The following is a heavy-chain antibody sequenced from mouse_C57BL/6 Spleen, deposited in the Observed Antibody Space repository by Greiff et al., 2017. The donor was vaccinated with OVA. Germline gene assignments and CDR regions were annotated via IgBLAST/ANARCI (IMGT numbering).Heavy chain of an antibody. Sequence: QVKLKESGPELVKPGASVKISCKASGYAFSSSWMNWVKQRPGKGLEWIGRIYPGDGDTNYNGKFKGKATLTADKSSSTAYMQLSSLTSEDSAVYFCASPAAYWGQGTLVTVSA. CDR2: IYPGDGDT. V-gene: IGHV1-82*01. CDR3: ASPAAY. J-gene: IGHJ3*01. CDR1: GYAFSSSW.